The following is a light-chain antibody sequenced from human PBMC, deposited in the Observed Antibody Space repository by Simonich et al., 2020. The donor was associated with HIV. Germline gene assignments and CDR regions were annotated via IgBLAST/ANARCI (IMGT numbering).Light chain of an antibody. CDR2: AAS. CDR1: QGISNS. J-gene: IGKJ1*01. CDR3: QQFYSTPQT. Sequence: DIQMTQSPSSLSASVGARVTVTCRASQGISNSLAWYQQKPGKAPKLLLYAASRLERGVQSRFSGTGSGTDYTLTISSLQPEDFATYYCQQFYSTPQTFGQGTKVEIK. V-gene: IGKV1-NL1*01.